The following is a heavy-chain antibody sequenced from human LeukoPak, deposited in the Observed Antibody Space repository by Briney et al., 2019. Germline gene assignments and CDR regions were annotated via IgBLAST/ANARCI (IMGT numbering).Heavy chain of an antibody. J-gene: IGHJ3*02. D-gene: IGHD2/OR15-2a*01. V-gene: IGHV3-30*18. CDR1: GFTFSSYG. Sequence: GGSLRLSCAVSGFTFSSYGMHWVRQAPGKGLEWVAVISYDGSNKYYADSVKGRFTISRDNSKNTLYLQMNSLRAEDTAVYYCAKDRLRIGAFDIWGQGTMVTVSS. CDR3: AKDRLRIGAFDI. CDR2: ISYDGSNK.